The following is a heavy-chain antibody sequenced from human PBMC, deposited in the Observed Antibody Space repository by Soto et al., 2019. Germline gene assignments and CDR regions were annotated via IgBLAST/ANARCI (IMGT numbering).Heavy chain of an antibody. CDR1: GFTFRSYW. J-gene: IGHJ4*02. CDR2: INSDGSST. V-gene: IGHV3-74*01. CDR3: ASGGSSLNFDN. D-gene: IGHD6-6*01. Sequence: PGGSLRLSCAASGFTFRSYWMQWVRQAPGKGLVWVSWINSDGSSTSYADSVKGRFTISRDNAKNTLYLQMNSLRAEDTAVYYCASGGSSLNFDNWGQGTLVTVSS.